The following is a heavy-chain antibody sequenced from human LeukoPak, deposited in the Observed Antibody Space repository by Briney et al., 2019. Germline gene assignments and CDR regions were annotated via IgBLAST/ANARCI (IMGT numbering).Heavy chain of an antibody. Sequence: SETLSLTCTVSGGSISNHYWSWIRQPPGKGLVWIGYIFYSGNTNYNPSLKSRVTISVDTSKNQFTLKLSSVTAADTAIYYCASAPNEYFFDYWGQGTLVTVSS. CDR1: GGSISNHY. CDR2: IFYSGNT. CDR3: ASAPNEYFFDY. V-gene: IGHV4-59*11. J-gene: IGHJ4*02.